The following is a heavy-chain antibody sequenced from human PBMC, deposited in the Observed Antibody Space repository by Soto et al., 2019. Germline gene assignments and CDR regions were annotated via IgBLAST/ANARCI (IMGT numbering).Heavy chain of an antibody. V-gene: IGHV1-46*01. CDR2: INPSGGST. CDR3: ARDGKSDTAMVTSYYYYGMDV. Sequence: ASVKVSCKASGYTFTSYYMHWVRQAPGQGLEWMGIINPSGGSTSYAQKFQGRVTMTRDTSTSTVYMELSSLRAEDTAVYDCARDGKSDTAMVTSYYYYGMDVWGQGTTVTVSS. D-gene: IGHD5-18*01. J-gene: IGHJ6*02. CDR1: GYTFTSYY.